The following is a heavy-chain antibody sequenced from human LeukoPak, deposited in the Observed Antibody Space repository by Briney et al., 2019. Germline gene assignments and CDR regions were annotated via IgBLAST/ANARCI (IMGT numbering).Heavy chain of an antibody. CDR1: GFTFSSYS. D-gene: IGHD6-19*01. Sequence: GGSLRLSCAASGFTFSSYSMNWVRQAPGKGLEWVSAISGSGGSTYYADSVKGRFTISRDNSKNTLYLQMNSLRAEDTAVYYCAKDRYSSGWSTFDYWGQGTLVTVSS. J-gene: IGHJ4*02. CDR3: AKDRYSSGWSTFDY. CDR2: ISGSGGST. V-gene: IGHV3-23*01.